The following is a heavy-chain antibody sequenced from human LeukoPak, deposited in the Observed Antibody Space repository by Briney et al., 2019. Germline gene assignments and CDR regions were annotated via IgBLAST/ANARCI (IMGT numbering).Heavy chain of an antibody. Sequence: PSETLSLTCTVSGGSISSYYWSWIRQPPGKGLEWIGYIYYSGSTNYNPSLKSRVTISIDTSKNYFSLKLNSVIAADTAVYYCARDRPGSYWYFDLWGRGTLVTVSS. CDR2: IYYSGST. CDR3: ARDRPGSYWYFDL. J-gene: IGHJ2*01. V-gene: IGHV4-59*01. CDR1: GGSISSYY. D-gene: IGHD3-10*01.